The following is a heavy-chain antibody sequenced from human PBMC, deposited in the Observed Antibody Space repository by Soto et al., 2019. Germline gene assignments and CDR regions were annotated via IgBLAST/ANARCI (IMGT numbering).Heavy chain of an antibody. CDR1: GYSFTSYC. J-gene: IGHJ3*02. CDR2: IYPGDSDT. Sequence: PGESLKISCMGSGYSFTSYCIGWVRQRPGKGLERMRIIYPGDSDTRYSPSFQGQVTISADKSISTAYQQWSSLKASDTAMYYCARGFVVVVAATQEEQRTGGDAFDIWGQGTMVTVSS. CDR3: ARGFVVVVAATQEEQRTGGDAFDI. D-gene: IGHD2-15*01. V-gene: IGHV5-51*01.